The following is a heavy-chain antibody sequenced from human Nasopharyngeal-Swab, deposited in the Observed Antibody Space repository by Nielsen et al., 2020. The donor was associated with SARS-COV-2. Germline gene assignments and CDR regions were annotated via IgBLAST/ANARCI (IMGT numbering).Heavy chain of an antibody. Sequence: SETLSLTCAVYGGSFSGYYWSWIRQPPGKGLEWIGEINDSGTTNYNPSLKSRVTISVDTSKNQFSLKLNSVTAADTAVYYCARASEGYGDYDYWGQGTLVTVSS. CDR3: ARASEGYGDYDY. CDR1: GGSFSGYY. CDR2: INDSGTT. V-gene: IGHV4-34*01. J-gene: IGHJ4*02. D-gene: IGHD4-17*01.